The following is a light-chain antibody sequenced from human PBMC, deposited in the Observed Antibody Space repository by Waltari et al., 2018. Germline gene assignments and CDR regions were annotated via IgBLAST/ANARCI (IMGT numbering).Light chain of an antibody. J-gene: IGKJ1*01. CDR2: DSS. Sequence: CRASQSISMYLAWYQHKPGRAPRLLIYDSSIRGTGIPDRFRGSGTGTDCSLTISRLEPEDFAVYYCQKYGTLPATFGQGTKVEIK. CDR1: QSISMY. CDR3: QKYGTLPAT. V-gene: IGKV3-20*01.